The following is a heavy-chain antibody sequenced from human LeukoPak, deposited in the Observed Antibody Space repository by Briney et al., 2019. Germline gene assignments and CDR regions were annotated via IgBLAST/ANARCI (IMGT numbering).Heavy chain of an antibody. CDR2: INHSGST. CDR1: GGSFSGYY. CDR3: ARWDDSYGYFDY. Sequence: TPSETLSLTCAVYGGSFSGYYWSWIRQPPGKGLEWIGEINHSGSTNYNPSLKSRVTISVDTSKNQFSLKLSSVTAADTAVYYCARWDDSYGYFDYWGQGTLVTVSS. V-gene: IGHV4-34*01. D-gene: IGHD5-18*01. J-gene: IGHJ4*02.